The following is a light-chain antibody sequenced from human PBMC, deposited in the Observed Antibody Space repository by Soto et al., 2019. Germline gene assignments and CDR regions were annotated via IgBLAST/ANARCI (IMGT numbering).Light chain of an antibody. J-gene: IGKJ4*01. Sequence: DIQVTQSPSSVSASVGDRVTITCRTSQDVSSCLAWYQQKPGKAPELLIYSASTLKTGVPSRFSGSGSGTDFTLTISSLQPEDFATYYCQPANSFPLTFGGGTKVEIK. CDR1: QDVSSC. CDR2: SAS. CDR3: QPANSFPLT. V-gene: IGKV1-12*01.